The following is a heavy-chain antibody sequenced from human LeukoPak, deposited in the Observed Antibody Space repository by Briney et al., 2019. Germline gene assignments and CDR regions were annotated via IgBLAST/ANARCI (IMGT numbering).Heavy chain of an antibody. V-gene: IGHV3-11*05. J-gene: IGHJ4*02. CDR3: AGDHGRSGSWNPDYFDY. CDR2: VSSSGTYT. D-gene: IGHD6-13*01. Sequence: GGSLRLSCAASGFTFSDSHMTWIRQAPGKGLECVSYVSSSGTYTNYADSVKGRFTASRDNAKNSLFLQMNSLRVEDTAVYYCAGDHGRSGSWNPDYFDYWGQGTLVTVSS. CDR1: GFTFSDSH.